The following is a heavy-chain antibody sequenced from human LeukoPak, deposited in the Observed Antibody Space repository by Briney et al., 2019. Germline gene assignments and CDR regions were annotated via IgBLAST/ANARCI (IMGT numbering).Heavy chain of an antibody. Sequence: GGSLRLSCAASGFTFSSYSMNWVRQAPGKGLEWVSSISSSSSYIYYADSVKGRFTISRDNAKNSLYLQMNSLRAEDTAVYYCARLGLIVVADIDYWGQGTLVTVSS. CDR3: ARLGLIVVADIDY. CDR1: GFTFSSYS. V-gene: IGHV3-21*01. D-gene: IGHD3-22*01. CDR2: ISSSSSYI. J-gene: IGHJ4*02.